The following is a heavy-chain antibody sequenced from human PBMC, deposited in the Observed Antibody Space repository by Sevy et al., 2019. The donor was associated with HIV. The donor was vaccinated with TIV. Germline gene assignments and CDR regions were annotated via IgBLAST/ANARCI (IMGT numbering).Heavy chain of an antibody. V-gene: IGHV3-21*01. CDR2: SSSATHDT. Sequence: GGSLRLSCAASGFILSSYSMNWVRQAPGKGLEWVSFSSSATHDTYYAYSVKGRFTVCRDYAKNSLFLQMNSLRAEDTAVYYCARSTGGSEAAFDFWGQGTIVTVSS. J-gene: IGHJ3*01. CDR3: ARSTGGSEAAFDF. CDR1: GFILSSYS.